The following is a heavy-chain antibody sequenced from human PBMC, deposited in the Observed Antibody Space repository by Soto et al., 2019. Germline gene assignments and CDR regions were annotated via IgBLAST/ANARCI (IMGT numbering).Heavy chain of an antibody. V-gene: IGHV1-46*01. Sequence: ASVKVSCKASGYTFTSYYMHWVRQAPGQGLEWMGIINPSGGSTSYAQKFQGRVTMTRDTSTSTVYMELSSLRSEDTAVYYCARGLRDGGAWYYFDYWGQGTLVTVSS. CDR2: INPSGGST. J-gene: IGHJ4*02. CDR3: ARGLRDGGAWYYFDY. D-gene: IGHD6-19*01. CDR1: GYTFTSYY.